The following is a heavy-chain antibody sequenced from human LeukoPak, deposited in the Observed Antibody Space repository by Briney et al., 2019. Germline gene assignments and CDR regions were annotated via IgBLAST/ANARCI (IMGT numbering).Heavy chain of an antibody. CDR2: IKSDGSTT. CDR1: GFTFSSYW. CDR3: ARVVDTHFDY. J-gene: IGHJ4*02. D-gene: IGHD5-18*01. Sequence: GGSLRLSCAASGFTFSSYWMHWVRQAPGKGLVWVSRIKSDGSTTTYADSVKGRFTISRDNAKNTLYLRMNSLRAEDTAVYYCARVVDTHFDYWGQGTLVTVSS. V-gene: IGHV3-74*01.